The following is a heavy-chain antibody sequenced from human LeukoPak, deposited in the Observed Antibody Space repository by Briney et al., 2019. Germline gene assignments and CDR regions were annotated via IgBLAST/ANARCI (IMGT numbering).Heavy chain of an antibody. D-gene: IGHD3-3*01. J-gene: IGHJ6*02. Sequence: GGSLRLSCAASGFTVSSNYMSWVRQAPGKGPEWVSVIYSGGSTYYADSVKGRFTISRDNSKNTLYLQMNSLRAEDTAVYYCARYDFWSGLDYGMDVWGQGTTVTVSS. CDR2: IYSGGST. V-gene: IGHV3-53*01. CDR1: GFTVSSNY. CDR3: ARYDFWSGLDYGMDV.